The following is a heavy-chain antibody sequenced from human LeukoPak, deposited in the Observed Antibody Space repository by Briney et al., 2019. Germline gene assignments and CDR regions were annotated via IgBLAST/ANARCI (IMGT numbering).Heavy chain of an antibody. V-gene: IGHV4-59*11. CDR3: ASGGSRDGYSL. J-gene: IGHJ4*02. CDR1: GGSISSHY. D-gene: IGHD5-24*01. CDR2: IYYSGST. Sequence: SETLSLTCTVAGGSISSHYWSWIRQPPGKGLEWIGYIYYSGSTNYNPSLKSRVTISVDTSKTQFSLKLSSVTAADTAVYYCASGGSRDGYSLWGQGTLVTVSS.